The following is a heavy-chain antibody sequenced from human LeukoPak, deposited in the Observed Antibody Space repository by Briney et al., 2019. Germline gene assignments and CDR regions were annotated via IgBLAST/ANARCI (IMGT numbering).Heavy chain of an antibody. D-gene: IGHD2-2*01. Sequence: PGGSLRLSCAASGFTFSGYAMSWVRQAPGKGLGWVSGITGSGGSTYFADSVKGRFTISRDNSKNTLYLQMNSLRAEDTAVYYCAKDLGSTSCDARDCSDWGQGTLVTVSS. CDR1: GFTFSGYA. V-gene: IGHV3-23*01. J-gene: IGHJ4*02. CDR3: AKDLGSTSCDARDCSD. CDR2: ITGSGGST.